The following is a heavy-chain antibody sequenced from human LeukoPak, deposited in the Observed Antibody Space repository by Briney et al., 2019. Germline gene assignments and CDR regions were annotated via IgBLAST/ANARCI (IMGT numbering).Heavy chain of an antibody. CDR1: GYTFSSYA. D-gene: IGHD3-9*01. J-gene: IGHJ4*02. CDR2: ISGSGGST. CDR3: AKDRRYDILTGYPDY. Sequence: GGSLRLFCAASGYTFSSYAMSWVRQAPGRGLEWVSAISGSGGSTYYADSVKGRFTISRDNSKNTLYLQMNSLRAEDTAVYYCAKDRRYDILTGYPDYWGQGTLVTVSS. V-gene: IGHV3-23*01.